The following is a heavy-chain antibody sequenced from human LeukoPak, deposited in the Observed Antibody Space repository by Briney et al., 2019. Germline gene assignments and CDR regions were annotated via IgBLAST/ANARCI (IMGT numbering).Heavy chain of an antibody. D-gene: IGHD6-6*01. CDR2: IIPIFGTA. CDR3: GIAARPYYYYYYGMDA. CDR1: GGTFSSYA. Sequence: SVKVSCKASGGTFSSYAISWVRQAPGQGLEWMGGIIPIFGTANYAQKFQGRVTITADESTSTAYMELSSLRSEDTAVYYCGIAARPYYYYYYGMDAWGQGTTVTVSS. J-gene: IGHJ6*02. V-gene: IGHV1-69*13.